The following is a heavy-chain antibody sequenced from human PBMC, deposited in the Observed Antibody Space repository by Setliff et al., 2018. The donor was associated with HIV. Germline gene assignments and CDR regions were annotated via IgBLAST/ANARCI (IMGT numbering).Heavy chain of an antibody. CDR2: IHTTGSP. Sequence: PSETLSLTCTVSDDSIKSDNYHWGWIRQPPGRGLEWIGSIHTTGSPKNNPSLQSRVSISIDMAKSLFSLELSSVTAADTAVYYCARLLEGPDYSSDFRYFDWFPDVWGQGTLVTVSS. D-gene: IGHD3-9*01. V-gene: IGHV4-4*08. CDR1: DDSIKSDNYH. CDR3: ARLLEGPDYSSDFRYFDWFPDV. J-gene: IGHJ4*02.